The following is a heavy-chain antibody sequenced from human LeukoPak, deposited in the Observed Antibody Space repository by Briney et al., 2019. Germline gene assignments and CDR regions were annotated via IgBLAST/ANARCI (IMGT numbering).Heavy chain of an antibody. Sequence: SETLSLTCTVSGGSISSGSYYWSWIRQPAGKGLEWIGRIYTSGSTNYNPSLKSRVTISVDTSKNQFSLKLSSVTAADTAVYYCAKYGSSWYPNNWFDPWGQGTLVTVSS. CDR3: AKYGSSWYPNNWFDP. D-gene: IGHD6-13*01. CDR1: GGSISSGSYY. V-gene: IGHV4-61*02. CDR2: IYTSGST. J-gene: IGHJ5*02.